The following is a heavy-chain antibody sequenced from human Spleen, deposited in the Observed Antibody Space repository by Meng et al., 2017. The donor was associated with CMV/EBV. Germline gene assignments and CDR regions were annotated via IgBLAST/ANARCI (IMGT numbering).Heavy chain of an antibody. J-gene: IGHJ4*02. CDR2: ISASGGSA. Sequence: GESLKISCAASGFTFSNYDMNWVRQAPGKGLEWVSAISASGGSAYFADSVKGRFTISRDNSKNTLYLQMNSLRVEDTALYYCATGAGPDSQARYWGQGTLVTVSS. D-gene: IGHD1-14*01. V-gene: IGHV3-23*01. CDR3: ATGAGPDSQARY. CDR1: GFTFSNYD.